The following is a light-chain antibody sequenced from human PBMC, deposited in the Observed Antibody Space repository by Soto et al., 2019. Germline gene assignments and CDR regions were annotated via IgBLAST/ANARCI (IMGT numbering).Light chain of an antibody. Sequence: EIVLTQSPGTLSLSPGERATVSCRASQSVSSNLAWYQQKPGQAPRLLIYGASSRATGIPDRFSGSGSGTDFTLTISRLEPEDFAVYYCQQYGSSPTFGQGTRLEI. CDR1: QSVSSN. J-gene: IGKJ5*01. CDR3: QQYGSSPT. V-gene: IGKV3-20*01. CDR2: GAS.